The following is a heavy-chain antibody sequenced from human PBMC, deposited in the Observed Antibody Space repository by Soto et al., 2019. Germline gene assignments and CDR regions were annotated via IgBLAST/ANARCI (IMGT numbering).Heavy chain of an antibody. D-gene: IGHD1-26*01. CDR3: ARPLMTGWELLINVY. CDR1: GFTFSNYW. Sequence: LRLSCAASGFTFSNYWMTWVRQAPGKGLEWVANIKQDGSEKYYVDSVKGRFTISRDNANSSLYLQMNSLRAEDTAVYYCARPLMTGWELLINVYWGQGTPVTVSS. J-gene: IGHJ4*02. CDR2: IKQDGSEK. V-gene: IGHV3-7*01.